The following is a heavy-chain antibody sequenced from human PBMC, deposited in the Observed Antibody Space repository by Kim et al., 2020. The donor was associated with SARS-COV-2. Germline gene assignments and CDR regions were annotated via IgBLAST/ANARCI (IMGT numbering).Heavy chain of an antibody. J-gene: IGHJ4*02. D-gene: IGHD3-22*01. Sequence: PSLKSSVTISVDTSKNQFSLKLSSVTAADTAVYYCARTRITMIVVVTHFDYWGQGTLVTVSS. CDR3: ARTRITMIVVVTHFDY. V-gene: IGHV4-31*02.